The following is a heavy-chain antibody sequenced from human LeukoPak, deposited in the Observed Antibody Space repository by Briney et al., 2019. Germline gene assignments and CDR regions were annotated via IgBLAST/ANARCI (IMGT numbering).Heavy chain of an antibody. CDR3: AKDYERFYYYMDV. J-gene: IGHJ6*03. CDR1: GFTFSTYA. Sequence: GGSLRLSCAVSGFTFSTYAMSWVRQASGKGLEWVSGISGSGSITYYEDSVKGRFTISRDNSNNTLFLEISSLRAEDTAVYYCAKDYERFYYYMDVWGKGPTVTVSS. D-gene: IGHD3-3*01. CDR2: ISGSGSIT. V-gene: IGHV3-23*01.